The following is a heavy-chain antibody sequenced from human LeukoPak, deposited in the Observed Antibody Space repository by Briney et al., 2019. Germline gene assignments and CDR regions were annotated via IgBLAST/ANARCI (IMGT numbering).Heavy chain of an antibody. J-gene: IGHJ4*02. D-gene: IGHD2-2*01. CDR1: GSIFTTYW. V-gene: IGHV5-51*01. CDR3: ARRQGCSSTSCPPDY. Sequence: PGASLQISCRGSGSIFTTYWIGWVRQLPGKGLEWMGIVYPGDSDTRYTPSFQGHVTMSADKSINTAYLQWSSLKASDTAMYYCARRQGCSSTSCPPDYWGQGTLVTVSP. CDR2: VYPGDSDT.